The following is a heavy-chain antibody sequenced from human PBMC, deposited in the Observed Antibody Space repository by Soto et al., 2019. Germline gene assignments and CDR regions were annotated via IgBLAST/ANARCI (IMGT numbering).Heavy chain of an antibody. D-gene: IGHD3-22*01. CDR2: ISHDGSKT. V-gene: IGHV3-30*03. J-gene: IGHJ3*01. CDR1: GFTFNSYG. Sequence: GGSLRLSCAASGFTFNSYGIHWVRQAPGKGLEWVAVISHDGSKTNYADSVKGRVTISRDNSKDTVYLQMNSLRAEDTAVYYCARGDYHYNIGPFSDAFDFWGPGTMVSV. CDR3: ARGDYHYNIGPFSDAFDF.